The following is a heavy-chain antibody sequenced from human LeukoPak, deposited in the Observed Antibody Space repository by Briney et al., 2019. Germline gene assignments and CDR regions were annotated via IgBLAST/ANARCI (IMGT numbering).Heavy chain of an antibody. V-gene: IGHV3-23*01. CDR1: GFTFSSYA. CDR2: ISGSGGST. Sequence: GGSLRLSCAASGFTFSSYAMSWVRQAPGKGLEWVSAISGSGGSTYYADSVKGRFTISRDNSKNTLYLQMNSLRAEDTAVYYCARGKGTHYYDSSGYYMYWGQGTLVTVSS. J-gene: IGHJ4*02. CDR3: ARGKGTHYYDSSGYYMY. D-gene: IGHD3-22*01.